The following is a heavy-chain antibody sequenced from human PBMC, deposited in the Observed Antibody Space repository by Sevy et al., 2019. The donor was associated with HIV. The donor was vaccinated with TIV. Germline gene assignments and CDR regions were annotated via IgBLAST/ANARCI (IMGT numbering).Heavy chain of an antibody. CDR3: AKEYTPYYSSGYSFYWYFDF. V-gene: IGHV3-9*01. CDR2: ISWNSGSV. J-gene: IGHJ2*01. Sequence: GGSLRLSCAASGFNFDDYAMHWVRQVPGKGLEWVSGISWNSGSVAYEDSARGRFTISIDNAKNSLHLQMDSLRAEDTALYYCAKEYTPYYSSGYSFYWYFDFWGRGTLVTVSS. D-gene: IGHD3-22*01. CDR1: GFNFDDYA.